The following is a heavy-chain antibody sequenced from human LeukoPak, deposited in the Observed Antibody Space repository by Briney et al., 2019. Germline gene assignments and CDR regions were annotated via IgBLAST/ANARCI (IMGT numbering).Heavy chain of an antibody. Sequence: SETLSLTCTVSGGSISSYYWSWIRQPPGKGLEWIGYIYYSGSTNYNPSLKSRVTISVDTSKNQFSLKLSSVTAADTAVYYCARGPYYYYYMDVWGKGTRSPSP. V-gene: IGHV4-59*01. CDR2: IYYSGST. CDR1: GGSISSYY. CDR3: ARGPYYYYYMDV. J-gene: IGHJ6*03.